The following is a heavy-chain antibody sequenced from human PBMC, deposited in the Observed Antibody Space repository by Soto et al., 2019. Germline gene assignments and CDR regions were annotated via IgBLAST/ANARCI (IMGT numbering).Heavy chain of an antibody. V-gene: IGHV3-74*01. J-gene: IGHJ4*02. CDR3: ARGWCSGGRCRPDY. Sequence: EVQLVESGGGLVQPGGSLRLSCAASGFTFSSYWMHWVRQAPGKGLVWVSRINSDGSSTSYADSVKGRFTISRDNAKNTLDLQMNSLRAEDTAVYYCARGWCSGGRCRPDYWGQGTLVTVSS. CDR2: INSDGSST. D-gene: IGHD2-15*01. CDR1: GFTFSSYW.